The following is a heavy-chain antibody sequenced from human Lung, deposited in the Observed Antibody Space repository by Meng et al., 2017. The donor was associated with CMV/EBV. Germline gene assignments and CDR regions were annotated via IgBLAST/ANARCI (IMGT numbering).Heavy chain of an antibody. V-gene: IGHV1-8*01. CDR2: MNPNSGNT. CDR1: GYTFTSYD. CDR3: ARSGTTAGNWFDP. D-gene: IGHD1-7*01. Sequence: ASXXVSCKASGYTFTSYDINWVRQATGQGLEWMGWMNPNSGNTGYAQKFQGRVTMTRNTSISTAYMELSSLRSEDTAVYYCARSGTTAGNWFDPWGQGTLVTVSS. J-gene: IGHJ5*02.